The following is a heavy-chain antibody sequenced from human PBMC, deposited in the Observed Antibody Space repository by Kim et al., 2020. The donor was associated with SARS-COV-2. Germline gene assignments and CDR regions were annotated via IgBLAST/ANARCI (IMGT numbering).Heavy chain of an antibody. CDR2: IYSSGRT. Sequence: SETLSLTCTVSGASISSYYWSWIRQPAGKGLEWIGRIYSSGRTAYNPSLKSRVTMSVDTSKNKFSLKLCSVIAAGTAGYYCARRGGGSNYFDNWGQGTLVTVSS. J-gene: IGHJ4*02. CDR1: GASISSYY. V-gene: IGHV4-4*07. D-gene: IGHD1-26*01. CDR3: ARRGGGSNYFDN.